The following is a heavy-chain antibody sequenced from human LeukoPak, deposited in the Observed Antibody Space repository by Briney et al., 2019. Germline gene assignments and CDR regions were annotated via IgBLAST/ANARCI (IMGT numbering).Heavy chain of an antibody. V-gene: IGHV4-61*05. CDR1: GGSISSSSYY. Sequence: SETLSLTCTVSGGSISSSSYYWGWIRQPPGKGLEWIGYIYYSGSTNYNPSLKSRVTISVDTSKNQFSLKLSSVTAADTAVYYCASSWPTEYFQHWGQGTLVTVSS. CDR2: IYYSGST. CDR3: ASSWPTEYFQH. J-gene: IGHJ1*01. D-gene: IGHD6-13*01.